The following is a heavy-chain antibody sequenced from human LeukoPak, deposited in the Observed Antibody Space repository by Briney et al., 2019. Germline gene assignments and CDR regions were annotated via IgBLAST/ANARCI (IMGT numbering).Heavy chain of an antibody. Sequence: GESLKISCKGSGYSFTSYWIGWVRQMPGKGLEWMGIIYPGDSDTRYSPSFQGQVTISADKSISTAYLQWSSLKASDTATYYCATAVAGTDDAFDIWGQGTMVTVSS. J-gene: IGHJ3*02. CDR3: ATAVAGTDDAFDI. V-gene: IGHV5-51*01. CDR2: IYPGDSDT. CDR1: GYSFTSYW. D-gene: IGHD6-19*01.